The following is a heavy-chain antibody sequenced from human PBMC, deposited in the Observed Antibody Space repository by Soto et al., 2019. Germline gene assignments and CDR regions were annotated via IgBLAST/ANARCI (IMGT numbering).Heavy chain of an antibody. J-gene: IGHJ6*02. CDR2: ISGSGGST. Sequence: PGGSLRLSCAASGFTFSSYAMSWVRQAPGKGLECVSAISGSGGSTYYADSVKGRFTISRDNSKNTLYLQMNSLRAEDTAVYYCAKDLRFYLNGMDVWGQGTTVTVSS. CDR3: AKDLRFYLNGMDV. D-gene: IGHD3-10*01. CDR1: GFTFSSYA. V-gene: IGHV3-23*01.